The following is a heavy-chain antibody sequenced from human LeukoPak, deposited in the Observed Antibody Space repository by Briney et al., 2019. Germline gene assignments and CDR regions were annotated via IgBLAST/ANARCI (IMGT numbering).Heavy chain of an antibody. V-gene: IGHV3-15*01. CDR1: GFTFSNAW. Sequence: GGSLRLSCAASGFTFSNAWMSWVRQAPGKGLEWVGRIKSKTDGGTTDYAAPVKGRFTISRDDSKNTLYLQMNSLKTEDTAVYYCTTEPYCGGDCYFDYWGQGTLVTVSS. D-gene: IGHD2-21*02. J-gene: IGHJ4*02. CDR3: TTEPYCGGDCYFDY. CDR2: IKSKTDGGTT.